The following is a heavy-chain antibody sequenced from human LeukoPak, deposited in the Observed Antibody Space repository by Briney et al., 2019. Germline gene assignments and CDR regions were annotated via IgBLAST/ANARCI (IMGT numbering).Heavy chain of an antibody. CDR2: IYYSGST. CDR3: ARDSPRFQNFDY. J-gene: IGHJ4*02. CDR1: GGSISSYY. D-gene: IGHD2-21*01. Sequence: PSETLSLTCTVSGGSISSYYWSWIRQPPGKGLEWIGYIYYSGSTNYNPSLKSRVTISVDTSKNQFPLKLSSVTAADTAVYYCARDSPRFQNFDYWGQGTLVTVSS. V-gene: IGHV4-59*01.